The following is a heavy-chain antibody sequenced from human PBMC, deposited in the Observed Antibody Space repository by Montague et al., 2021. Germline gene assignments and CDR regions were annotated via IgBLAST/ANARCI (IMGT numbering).Heavy chain of an antibody. CDR1: GGSISSTSYY. D-gene: IGHD2-21*02. V-gene: IGHV4-39*01. CDR3: ARRMGCVVVTEHDAFDI. J-gene: IGHJ3*02. Sequence: SETLSLTCTVSGGSISSTSYYWGWIRQPPGTGLEWIGSIYYSGSTYYNPSLKSRVTISADTSKNQFSLRLRSVTAADTAVYYCARRMGCVVVTEHDAFDIWGQGTMVTVSS. CDR2: IYYSGST.